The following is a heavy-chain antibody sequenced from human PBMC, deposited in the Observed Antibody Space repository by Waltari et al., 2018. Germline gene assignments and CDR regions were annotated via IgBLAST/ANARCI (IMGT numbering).Heavy chain of an antibody. CDR2: INQGATGK. D-gene: IGHD3-16*01. V-gene: IGHV3-7*01. Sequence: RLVESGGGLVQPGGSLRLSCAASGFNFNSFWMSWVRQAPGKGLEWVANINQGATGKYYVDSVEGRFTISRDNAKNSMYLQMDSLRAEDTAVYHCAREATGVGFDFWGQGSMVTVSS. CDR1: GFNFNSFW. CDR3: AREATGVGFDF. J-gene: IGHJ3*01.